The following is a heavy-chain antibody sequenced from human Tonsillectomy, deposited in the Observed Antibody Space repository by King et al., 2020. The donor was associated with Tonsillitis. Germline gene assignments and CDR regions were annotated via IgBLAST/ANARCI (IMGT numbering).Heavy chain of an antibody. Sequence: VQLQQWGAGLLKPSETLSLTCAVYGGSFSGYYWSWIRQPPGKGLERIGEINHSGSTNYNPSLKSRVTVSVDTSKNQFSLKLSSVTAADTAVYYCARGGYYGSGSYPDYWGQGTLVTVSS. J-gene: IGHJ4*02. CDR2: INHSGST. D-gene: IGHD3-10*01. CDR3: ARGGYYGSGSYPDY. V-gene: IGHV4-34*01. CDR1: GGSFSGYY.